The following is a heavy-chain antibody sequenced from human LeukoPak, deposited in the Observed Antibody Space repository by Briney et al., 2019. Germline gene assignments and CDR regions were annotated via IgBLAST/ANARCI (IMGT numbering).Heavy chain of an antibody. CDR2: IYYSGRT. D-gene: IGHD3-10*01. V-gene: IGHV4-59*08. CDR1: GGSISSYY. J-gene: IGHJ4*01. CDR3: VRHGESGRHHAYFDY. Sequence: SETLSLTCIVSGGSISSYYWSWIRQPPGRGLEWIGYIYYSGRTNYNSSLKSRVTISVDTSKNQFSLKVTSVTAGDTAIYYCVRHGESGRHHAYFDYWGHGALVTVSS.